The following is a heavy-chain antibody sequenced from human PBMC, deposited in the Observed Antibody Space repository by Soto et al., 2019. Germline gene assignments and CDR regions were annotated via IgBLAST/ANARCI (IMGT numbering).Heavy chain of an antibody. D-gene: IGHD5-12*01. Sequence: QVQLQESGPGLAKPSETLSLTCTVSGGSISSYYWSWIRQPPGKGLEWIGYIYYRGSTNYNPSLKSRVTISVATSKNQFSLKLSSVTAADTAVYYCARVIGGYDYYYYYGMDVWGHGTTVTVSS. CDR3: ARVIGGYDYYYYYGMDV. CDR1: GGSISSYY. CDR2: IYYRGST. V-gene: IGHV4-59*01. J-gene: IGHJ6*02.